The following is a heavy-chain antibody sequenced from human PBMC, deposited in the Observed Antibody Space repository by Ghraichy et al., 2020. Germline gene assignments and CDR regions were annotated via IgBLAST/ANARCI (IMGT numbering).Heavy chain of an antibody. CDR3: ARARGSGSPYNWFDP. Sequence: SQTLSLTCTVSAGSISTYYWSWIRQPPGEGLEWIGYIYYSGSTNYNPSLKSRVTISVDTSKNQFSLQLSSVTAAATAVYYCARARGSGSPYNWFDPWGQGTLVTVSS. CDR2: IYYSGST. CDR1: AGSISTYY. D-gene: IGHD3-10*01. J-gene: IGHJ5*02. V-gene: IGHV4-59*01.